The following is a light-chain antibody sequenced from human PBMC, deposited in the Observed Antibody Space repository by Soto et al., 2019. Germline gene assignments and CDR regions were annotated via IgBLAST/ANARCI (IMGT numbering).Light chain of an antibody. CDR1: RRHVKYI. V-gene: IGLV4-60*02. Sequence: QPVMTQSSSVSASLGSSVKLTCNLCRRHVKYILAWHLHQPGKAGRYLMTLEGSGTYNKGSGVPDRFSGSSSGADRYLTIANLQFEDEADYYCETWDGNPWMFGGGTKLTVL. J-gene: IGLJ3*02. CDR3: ETWDGNPWM. CDR2: LEGSGTY.